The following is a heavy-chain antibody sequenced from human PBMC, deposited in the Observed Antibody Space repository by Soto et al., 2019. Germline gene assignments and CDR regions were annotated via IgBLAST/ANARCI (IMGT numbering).Heavy chain of an antibody. D-gene: IGHD3-3*01. J-gene: IGHJ4*02. Sequence: SETLSLTCTVSGGSISSSTYYWGWMRQPPGKGLEWIASFFIGGNTYYNPSLKSRVTISVDTSKNQFSLKLSSVTAADTAVYYCARDKRDLRFLEWSYYFDYWGQGTLVTVSS. V-gene: IGHV4-39*02. CDR3: ARDKRDLRFLEWSYYFDY. CDR2: FFIGGNT. CDR1: GGSISSSTYY.